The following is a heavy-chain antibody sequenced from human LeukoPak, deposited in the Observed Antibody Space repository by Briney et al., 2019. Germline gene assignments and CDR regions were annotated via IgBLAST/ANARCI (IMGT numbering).Heavy chain of an antibody. J-gene: IGHJ4*02. CDR2: IYYSGST. V-gene: IGHV4-59*01. CDR3: ARDRARGLGVDY. D-gene: IGHD3-10*01. CDR1: GGSISSYY. Sequence: PSETLSLTCTVSGGSISSYYWSWIRQPPGKGLEWIGYIYYSGSTNYNPSLKSRVTISVDTSKNQFSLKLSSVTAADTAVYYCARDRARGLGVDYWGQGTLVTVSS.